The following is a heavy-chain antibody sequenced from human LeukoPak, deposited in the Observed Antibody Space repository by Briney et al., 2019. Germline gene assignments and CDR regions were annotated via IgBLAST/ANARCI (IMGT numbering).Heavy chain of an antibody. CDR3: ARMRDWFDP. Sequence: SETLSLTCTVSGGSISSHYWSWIRQPPGKGLEWIGYIYYSGSTNYNPSLKSRVTISVDTSKNQFSLKLSSVTAAGTAVYHCARMRDWFDPWGQGTLVTVSS. CDR2: IYYSGST. J-gene: IGHJ5*02. V-gene: IGHV4-59*11. CDR1: GGSISSHY.